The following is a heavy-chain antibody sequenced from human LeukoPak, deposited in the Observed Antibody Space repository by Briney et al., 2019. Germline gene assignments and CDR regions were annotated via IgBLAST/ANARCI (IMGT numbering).Heavy chain of an antibody. V-gene: IGHV1-2*02. CDR3: ARFPVMVTGYYGMDV. CDR1: GYTFTRYY. D-gene: IGHD2-21*02. CDR2: INPNSSGT. J-gene: IGHJ6*02. Sequence: ASVKVSCKAAGYTFTRYYMHWGRQAPGQGREWRGWINPNSSGTNDAQKFQGRVTMTRDTSISTAYMELSRLRSDDTAVYYCARFPVMVTGYYGMDVWGQGTTVTVSS.